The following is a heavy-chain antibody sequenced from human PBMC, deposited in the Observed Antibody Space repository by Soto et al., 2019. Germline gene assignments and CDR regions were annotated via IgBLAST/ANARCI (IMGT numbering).Heavy chain of an antibody. CDR1: GFTFGDYA. J-gene: IGHJ6*02. Sequence: GESLKISCTASGFTFGDYAMSWFRQAPGKGLEWVSSISSTAGRTSSYADSVKGRFAISRDFSDNTVYLQMNNLRVDDTAVYFCAKGVLSFHYGMEVWGQGTTVTVSS. CDR3: AKGVLSFHYGMEV. CDR2: ISSTAGRT. V-gene: IGHV3-23*01. D-gene: IGHD3-10*01.